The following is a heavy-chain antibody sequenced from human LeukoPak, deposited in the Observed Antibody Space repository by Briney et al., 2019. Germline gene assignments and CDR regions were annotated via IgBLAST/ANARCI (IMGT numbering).Heavy chain of an antibody. V-gene: IGHV3-33*01. CDR3: ARDGQQLAPYAMDV. D-gene: IGHD6-13*01. CDR1: GFRFGSHA. Sequence: GGSLRLSCAASGFRFGSHAVHWVRQAPGRGLEWLAQIWYDGSNKYYVDSVKGRFTTSRDNSKNTVYLQMNSLRAEDTAVYFCARDGQQLAPYAMDVWGQGTTVTVSS. J-gene: IGHJ6*02. CDR2: IWYDGSNK.